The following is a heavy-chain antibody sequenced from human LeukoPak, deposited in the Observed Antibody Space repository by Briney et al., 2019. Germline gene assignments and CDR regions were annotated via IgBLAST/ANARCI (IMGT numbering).Heavy chain of an antibody. D-gene: IGHD3-22*01. CDR1: GGSISSYY. Sequence: SETLSLTCTVSGGSISSYYWSWIRQPAGKGLDWIGRIYTSGSTNYNPSLKSRVTMSVDTSKNQLSLKLSSVTAADTAVYYCARDSDDSSGGNFDYWGQGTLVTVSS. CDR3: ARDSDDSSGGNFDY. V-gene: IGHV4-4*07. CDR2: IYTSGST. J-gene: IGHJ4*02.